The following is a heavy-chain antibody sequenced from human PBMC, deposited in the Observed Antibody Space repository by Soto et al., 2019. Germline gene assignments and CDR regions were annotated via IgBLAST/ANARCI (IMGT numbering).Heavy chain of an antibody. Sequence: GRSLRLSCAVSGFTLSRYGMHCVRQAPGKGLEWVAVISYDGSNKYYADSVKGRFTISRDNSKNTLYLQMNSLRAEDTAVYYCAKEDYYYGSGSYYTPYYYYGMDVWGQGTTVTVSS. CDR2: ISYDGSNK. CDR3: AKEDYYYGSGSYYTPYYYYGMDV. CDR1: GFTLSRYG. J-gene: IGHJ6*02. D-gene: IGHD3-10*01. V-gene: IGHV3-30*18.